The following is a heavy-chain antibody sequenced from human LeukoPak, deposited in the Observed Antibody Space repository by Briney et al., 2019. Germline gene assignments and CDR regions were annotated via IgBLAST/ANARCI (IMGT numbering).Heavy chain of an antibody. CDR3: ARGGEDYSNSYYYYYGMDV. V-gene: IGHV1-69*06. D-gene: IGHD4-11*01. Sequence: SVTVSCKASGGTFINYAISWVRQAPGQGLEWMGGIIPIFGTANYAQKFQGRVTITADKSTSTAYMELSSLRSEDTAVYYCARGGEDYSNSYYYYYGMDVWGKGTTVTVSS. CDR2: IIPIFGTA. J-gene: IGHJ6*04. CDR1: GGTFINYA.